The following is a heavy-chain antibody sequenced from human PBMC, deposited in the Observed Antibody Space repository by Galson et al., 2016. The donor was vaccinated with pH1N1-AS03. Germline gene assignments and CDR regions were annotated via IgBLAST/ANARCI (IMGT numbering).Heavy chain of an antibody. J-gene: IGHJ4*02. D-gene: IGHD1-26*01. CDR2: IIPIFGTR. CDR3: ARDVSGSYGLDY. CDR1: GGTFGSYA. Sequence: SVKVSCKASGGTFGSYAVSWVRQAPGQWLEWMGGIIPIFGTRHYAQRFQGRVTITADESTTTASMELSSLRFEDTAMYYCARDVSGSYGLDYWGQGTQVTVSS. V-gene: IGHV1-69*13.